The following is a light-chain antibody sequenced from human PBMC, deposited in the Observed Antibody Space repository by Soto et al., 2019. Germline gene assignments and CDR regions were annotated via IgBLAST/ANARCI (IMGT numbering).Light chain of an antibody. CDR2: LGS. V-gene: IGKV2-28*01. J-gene: IGKJ2*01. Sequence: DIVMTQSPLSLPVTPGEPASISCRSSQSLLHSNGYNYLDWYLQKPGQSPQLLIYLGSNRASGVPDRFNGSGSGTEFTLKISRVEAEDVGVYYCMQALQTPPYTFGQGTKLEIK. CDR1: QSLLHSNGYNY. CDR3: MQALQTPPYT.